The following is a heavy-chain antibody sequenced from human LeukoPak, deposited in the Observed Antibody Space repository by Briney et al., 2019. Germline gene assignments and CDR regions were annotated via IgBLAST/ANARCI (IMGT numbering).Heavy chain of an antibody. CDR1: GGTFSSYA. CDR2: IIPILGIA. Sequence: GASVKVSCKASGGTFSSYAISWVRQAPGQGLEWMGRIIPILGIANYAQKFQGRVTITADKSTSTAYMELSSLRSEDTAVYYCALGYCSGGSCYPYFDYWGQGTLVTVSS. J-gene: IGHJ4*02. CDR3: ALGYCSGGSCYPYFDY. D-gene: IGHD2-15*01. V-gene: IGHV1-69*04.